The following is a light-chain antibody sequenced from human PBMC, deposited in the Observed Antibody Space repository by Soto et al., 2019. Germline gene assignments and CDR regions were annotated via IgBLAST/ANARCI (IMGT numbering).Light chain of an antibody. CDR1: QSISSSY. V-gene: IGKV3-20*01. CDR2: AAS. CDR3: QQYGSSSYT. J-gene: IGKJ2*01. Sequence: EIVLTQSPGTLSLSPGERATLSCRASQSISSSYLAWYQQKPGQAPRLLIYAASSRATGIPDRFSGSGSGTDFTLTIRRLEPEDFAVYYCQQYGSSSYTLGQGTQLEIK.